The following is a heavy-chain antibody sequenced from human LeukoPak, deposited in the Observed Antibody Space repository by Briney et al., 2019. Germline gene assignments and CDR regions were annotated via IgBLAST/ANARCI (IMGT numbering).Heavy chain of an antibody. J-gene: IGHJ5*02. Sequence: ASVKVSCKASGYTFTGYYMHWVRQAPGQGLEWMGWINPNSGGTNYAQKFQGRVTMNRDTSISTAYMELSRLRSDDTAVYYCARGYYDFWSGYLENNWFDPWGQGTLVTVSS. V-gene: IGHV1-2*02. CDR2: INPNSGGT. D-gene: IGHD3-3*01. CDR1: GYTFTGYY. CDR3: ARGYYDFWSGYLENNWFDP.